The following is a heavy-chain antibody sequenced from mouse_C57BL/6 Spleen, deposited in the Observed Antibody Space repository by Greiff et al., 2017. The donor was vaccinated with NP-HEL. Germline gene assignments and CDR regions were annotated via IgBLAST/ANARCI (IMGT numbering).Heavy chain of an antibody. Sequence: DVMLVESGGGLVKPGGSLKLSCAASGFTFSDYGMHWVRQAPEKGLEWVAYISSGSSTIYYADTVKGRFTISRDNAKNTLFLQMTSLRSEDTAMYYCAREGFFTTVVAHWYFDVWGTGTTVTVSS. V-gene: IGHV5-17*01. CDR2: ISSGSSTI. CDR1: GFTFSDYG. J-gene: IGHJ1*03. CDR3: AREGFFTTVVAHWYFDV. D-gene: IGHD1-1*01.